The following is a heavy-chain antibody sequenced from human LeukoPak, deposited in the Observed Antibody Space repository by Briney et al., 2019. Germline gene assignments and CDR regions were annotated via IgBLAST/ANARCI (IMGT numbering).Heavy chain of an antibody. CDR3: AKFRGSYYYYYYMDV. D-gene: IGHD2-15*01. V-gene: IGHV3-23*01. CDR1: GFTFSSYA. CDR2: ISGSGGST. Sequence: GGSLRLSCAASGFTFSSYAMSWVRQAPGKGLEWVSAISGSGGSTYYADSVKGRFTISRDNSKNTLYLQMNSLRAEDTAVYYCAKFRGSYYYYYYMDVWGKGTTVTVSS. J-gene: IGHJ6*03.